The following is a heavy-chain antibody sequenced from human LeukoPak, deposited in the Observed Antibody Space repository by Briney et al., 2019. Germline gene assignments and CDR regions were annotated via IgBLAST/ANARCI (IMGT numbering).Heavy chain of an antibody. J-gene: IGHJ6*03. CDR2: IIPIFGTA. CDR3: ARTPPVTIYYYYYMDV. Sequence: ASVKVSCKASGGTFSSYAISWVRQAPGQGLEWMGGIIPIFGTANYAQKFQGRVTITADESTSTAYMELSSLRSDDTAMYYCARTPPVTIYYYYYMDVWGKGTTVTVSS. D-gene: IGHD4-17*01. V-gene: IGHV1-69*13. CDR1: GGTFSSYA.